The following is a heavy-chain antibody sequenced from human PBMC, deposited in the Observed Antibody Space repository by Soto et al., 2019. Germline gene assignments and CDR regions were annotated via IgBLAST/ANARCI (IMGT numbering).Heavy chain of an antibody. Sequence: ASVQVSFKASGYTFTGYHLHWVRQAPGQGREWMGWINPNSGGTNYAQKFQGRVTMTRDTSSSTAYMDVSRLRSDDRAVYYCARVGYYYDSSGYLDYWGRGTLVTVSS. D-gene: IGHD3-22*01. CDR1: GYTFTGYH. CDR2: INPNSGGT. J-gene: IGHJ4*02. V-gene: IGHV1-2*02. CDR3: ARVGYYYDSSGYLDY.